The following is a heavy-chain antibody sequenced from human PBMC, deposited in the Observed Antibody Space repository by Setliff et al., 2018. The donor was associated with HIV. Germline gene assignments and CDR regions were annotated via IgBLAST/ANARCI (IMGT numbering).Heavy chain of an antibody. V-gene: IGHV3-21*01. Sequence: GGSLRLSCAASGFTFSSYSMNWVRQAPGKGLEWVSSISSSSSYIYYADSVKGRFTISRDNAKNSLYLQMNSLRAEDTAVYYCARDTKDYYDSSGSDYWGQGTLVTVSS. CDR2: ISSSSSYI. CDR3: ARDTKDYYDSSGSDY. J-gene: IGHJ4*02. D-gene: IGHD3-22*01. CDR1: GFTFSSYS.